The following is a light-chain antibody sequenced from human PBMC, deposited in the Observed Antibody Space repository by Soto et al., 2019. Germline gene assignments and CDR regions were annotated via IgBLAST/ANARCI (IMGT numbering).Light chain of an antibody. CDR3: QQYNNWPSLT. CDR2: GAS. V-gene: IGKV3-15*01. J-gene: IGKJ3*01. Sequence: DIVMTQSPATLSVSPGERATLSCRASQSVSSNLAWYQQKPGQAPRLLVYGASTRATGIPARYSGSGSGTEFILTISSLQSEDFALYYCQQYNNWPSLTFGPGTKVDLK. CDR1: QSVSSN.